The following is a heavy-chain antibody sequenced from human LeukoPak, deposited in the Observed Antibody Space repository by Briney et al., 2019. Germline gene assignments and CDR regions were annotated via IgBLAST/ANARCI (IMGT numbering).Heavy chain of an antibody. Sequence: GGSLRLSCAASGFTFSSYAMHWVRQAPGKGLEWVAVISYDGSNKYYADSVKGRFTISRDNSKNTLYLQMNSLRAEDTAVYYCARDRRLMVVTASDYAFDIWGQGTMVTVSS. CDR3: ARDRRLMVVTASDYAFDI. D-gene: IGHD2-21*02. CDR2: ISYDGSNK. CDR1: GFTFSSYA. V-gene: IGHV3-30-3*01. J-gene: IGHJ3*02.